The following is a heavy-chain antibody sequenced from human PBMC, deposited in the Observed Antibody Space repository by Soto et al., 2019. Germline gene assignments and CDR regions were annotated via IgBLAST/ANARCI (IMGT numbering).Heavy chain of an antibody. D-gene: IGHD6-13*01. Sequence: QVQLVQSGAEVKKPGASVKVSYKASGYTFTSYYMHWVRQAPGQGLEWMGIINPSGGSTSYAQKFQGRVTMTRDTSTSTVYMELSSLRSEDTAVYYCARDSVIAAAGVWFDPWGQGTLVTVSS. J-gene: IGHJ5*02. CDR2: INPSGGST. V-gene: IGHV1-46*01. CDR3: ARDSVIAAAGVWFDP. CDR1: GYTFTSYY.